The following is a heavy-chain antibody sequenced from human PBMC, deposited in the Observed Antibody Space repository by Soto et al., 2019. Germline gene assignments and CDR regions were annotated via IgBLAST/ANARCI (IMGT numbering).Heavy chain of an antibody. D-gene: IGHD3-22*01. CDR3: ARQIYDSSGYYYAY. V-gene: IGHV4-34*01. CDR2: INHREFT. CDR1: GGSFIDYY. J-gene: IGHJ4*02. Sequence: SETLSLTCAVYGGSFIDYYWSWIRQPPGKGLEWIGEINHREFTNYDPSLKSRVTISVDTSKNQFSLKLSSVTAPDTAVYYCARQIYDSSGYYYAYWGQGTLVTVSS.